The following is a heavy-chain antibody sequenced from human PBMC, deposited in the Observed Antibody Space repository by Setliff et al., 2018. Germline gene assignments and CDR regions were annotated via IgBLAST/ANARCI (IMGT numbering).Heavy chain of an antibody. CDR2: IYHSGST. Sequence: SETLSLTCAVSGYSISSGYYWGWIRQSPGKGLEWIGSIYHSGSTYYNPSLKSRVTISVDTSKNQFSLKLSSVTAADTAVYYCARQQQLVIGSTAYYYYGMDVWGQGTTVTVSS. V-gene: IGHV4-38-2*01. J-gene: IGHJ6*02. CDR3: ARQQQLVIGSTAYYYYGMDV. D-gene: IGHD6-13*01. CDR1: GYSISSGYY.